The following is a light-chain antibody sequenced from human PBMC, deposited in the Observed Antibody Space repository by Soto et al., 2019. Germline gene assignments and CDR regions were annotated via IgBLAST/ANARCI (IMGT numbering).Light chain of an antibody. V-gene: IGKV1-33*01. CDR2: DAS. J-gene: IGKJ5*01. CDR1: QDITNY. Sequence: DIQMTQSPSSLSASVGDRVTITCQASQDITNYLNWYQQKPGKAPKFLIHDASNLETGVPSRFSGSGSGTDFTFTISSLQPEDVATYYCQQFDNLPLTFGQGTRLEI. CDR3: QQFDNLPLT.